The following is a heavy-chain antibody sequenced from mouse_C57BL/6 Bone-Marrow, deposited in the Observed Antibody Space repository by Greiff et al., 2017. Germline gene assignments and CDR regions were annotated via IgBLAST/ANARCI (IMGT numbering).Heavy chain of an antibody. D-gene: IGHD1-1*01. J-gene: IGHJ2*01. CDR1: GYTFTDYY. Sequence: VQLQQSGPELVKPGASVKISCKASGYTFTDYYMNWVKQSHGKSLEWIGDINPNNGGTSYNQKFKGKATLTVDKSSSTAYMELRSLTSEDSAGYYCARDYYGSSDYWGQGTTLTVSS. V-gene: IGHV1-26*01. CDR3: ARDYYGSSDY. CDR2: INPNNGGT.